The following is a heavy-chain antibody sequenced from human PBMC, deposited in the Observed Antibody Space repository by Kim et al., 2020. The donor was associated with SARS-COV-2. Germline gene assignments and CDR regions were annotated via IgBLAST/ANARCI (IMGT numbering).Heavy chain of an antibody. V-gene: IGHV1-2*07. D-gene: IGHD3-22*01. CDR2: IDPHSGGT. Sequence: ASVKVSCKASGYTFTGYYIHCVRQAPGQGLEWMGWIDPHSGGTNYAHKFQGRVTMTRDASISTAFMELTRLRSDDTAVYYCASLHYFDAGGYADFYYWGQGTLVTVSS. J-gene: IGHJ4*02. CDR3: ASLHYFDAGGYADFYY. CDR1: GYTFTGYY.